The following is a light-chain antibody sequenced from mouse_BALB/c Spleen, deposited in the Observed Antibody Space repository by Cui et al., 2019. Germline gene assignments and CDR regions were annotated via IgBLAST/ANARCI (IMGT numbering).Light chain of an antibody. CDR2: WAS. Sequence: DIVMTQSPSSLTVTAGEKVPMSCKSSQSLLNSGNQKNYLTWYQQKPGQPPKLVIYWASTRESGVPDRFTGSGSGTDFTLTISSVQAEDLAVYYCQNDYSYPLTFGAGTKLELK. CDR1: QSLLNSGNQKNY. J-gene: IGKJ5*01. V-gene: IGKV8-19*01. CDR3: QNDYSYPLT.